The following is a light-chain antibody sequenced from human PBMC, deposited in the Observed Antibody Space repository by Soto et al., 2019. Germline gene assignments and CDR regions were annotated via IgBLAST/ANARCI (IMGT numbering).Light chain of an antibody. Sequence: DVVMTQTPLSLSVTPGQPASISCKSSQSLLHITGETFLFWYLQKPGQSPQLLIYEVSTRVSGVPDRFSGSGSGTDFTLTISSLQAEDSAVYYCQQFNTWPHTFGQGTKVDIK. V-gene: IGKV2-29*01. J-gene: IGKJ2*01. CDR1: QSLLHITGETF. CDR2: EVS. CDR3: QQFNTWPHT.